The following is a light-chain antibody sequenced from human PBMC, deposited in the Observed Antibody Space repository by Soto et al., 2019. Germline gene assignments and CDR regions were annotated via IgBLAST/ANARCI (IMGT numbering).Light chain of an antibody. CDR2: WAS. CDR1: QSGSNY. V-gene: IGKV4-1*01. J-gene: IGKJ1*01. CDR3: QQYGSSLWT. Sequence: DIVMTQSPDSLAVSLGERATINCKSSQSGSNYLTWYQQKPGQPPKLLIYWASTRESGVPDRFSGSGSGTDFTLTISSLQAEDVAVYYCQQYGSSLWTFGQGTKVEIK.